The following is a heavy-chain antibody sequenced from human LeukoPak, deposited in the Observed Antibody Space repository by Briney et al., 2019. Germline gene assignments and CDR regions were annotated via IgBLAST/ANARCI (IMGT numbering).Heavy chain of an antibody. CDR1: GFTFSSYA. V-gene: IGHV3-30-3*01. J-gene: IGHJ4*02. CDR2: ISYDGSNK. Sequence: PGGSLRLSCAASGFTFSSYAMHWVRQAPGKGLEWVAVISYDGSNKYYADSVKGRFTISRDNSKNTLYPQMNSLRAEDTAVYYCAKGGKWDVTPFDYWGQGTLVTVSS. D-gene: IGHD1-26*01. CDR3: AKGGKWDVTPFDY.